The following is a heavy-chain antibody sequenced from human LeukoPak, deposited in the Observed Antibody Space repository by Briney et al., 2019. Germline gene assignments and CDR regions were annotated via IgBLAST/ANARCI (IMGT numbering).Heavy chain of an antibody. CDR1: FSXYS. D-gene: IGHD3-16*01. CDR2: ISSSSSYI. CDR3: ARGGGDAGMDY. Sequence: FSXYSXXWVRQAPGKGLEWVSSISSSSSYIYYADSVKGRFTISRDNAKNSLYLQMNSLRAEDTAVYYCARGGGDAGMDYWGQGTLVTVSS. J-gene: IGHJ4*02. V-gene: IGHV3-21*01.